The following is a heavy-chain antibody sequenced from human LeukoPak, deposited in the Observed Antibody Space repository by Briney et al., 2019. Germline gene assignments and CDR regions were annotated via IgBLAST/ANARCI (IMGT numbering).Heavy chain of an antibody. V-gene: IGHV3-74*01. CDR1: GFIFSDHW. CDR3: ARDLAGFGENVVDY. CDR2: INNDGSST. Sequence: GGSLRLSCAASGFIFSDHWMHWVRQAPGKGLVWLSRINNDGSSTIYADSVKGRFTFSRDNAENTLFLEMSSLRVEDTAVYYCARDLAGFGENVVDYWGQGTLVTVSS. J-gene: IGHJ4*02. D-gene: IGHD3-10*01.